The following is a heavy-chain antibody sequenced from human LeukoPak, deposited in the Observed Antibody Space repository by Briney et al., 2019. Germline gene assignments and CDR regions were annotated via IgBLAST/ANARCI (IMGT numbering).Heavy chain of an antibody. Sequence: GGSLRLSCTASGFAFSSCAMSWVRQAPGKGLEWVSAISSSGGTTYYADSVRGRFTISRDTSKNTMYLHTNSLRAEDTAVYYCAKRTTGTTGNYFDSWGQGTLVTVSS. D-gene: IGHD1-1*01. CDR3: AKRTTGTTGNYFDS. CDR1: GFAFSSCA. V-gene: IGHV3-23*01. CDR2: ISSSGGTT. J-gene: IGHJ4*02.